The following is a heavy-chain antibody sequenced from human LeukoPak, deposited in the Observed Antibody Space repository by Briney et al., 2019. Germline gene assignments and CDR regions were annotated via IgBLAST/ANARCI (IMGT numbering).Heavy chain of an antibody. V-gene: IGHV4-34*01. J-gene: IGHJ3*02. CDR2: INHSGST. D-gene: IGHD3-3*01. CDR1: GGSFSGYY. Sequence: SETLSLTCAVYGGSFSGYYWSWIRQPPGKGLEWIGEINHSGSTNYNPSLKSRVTISVDTSKNQFSLKLSSVTAADTAVYYCARLSIRAYYDFWSGDYGSAFDIWGQGTMVTVSS. CDR3: ARLSIRAYYDFWSGDYGSAFDI.